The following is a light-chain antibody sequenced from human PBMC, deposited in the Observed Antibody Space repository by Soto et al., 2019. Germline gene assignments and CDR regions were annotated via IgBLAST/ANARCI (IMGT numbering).Light chain of an antibody. V-gene: IGKV3-15*01. CDR3: QQYNNWSPLT. CDR2: GAS. J-gene: IGKJ4*01. Sequence: EIVMTQSPATLSVSPGERATLSCRASQSVTSKLAWYQQKPGQAPRLLIYGASTRATGIPARFSGSGSGTEFTLTFSSLQSEDFAVYYCQQYNNWSPLTFGGGTKVEIK. CDR1: QSVTSK.